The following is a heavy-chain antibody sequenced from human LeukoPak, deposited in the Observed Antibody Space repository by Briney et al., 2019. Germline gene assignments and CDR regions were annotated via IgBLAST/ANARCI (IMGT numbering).Heavy chain of an antibody. CDR3: AREHCSGGSCYSIYYYYYMDV. Sequence: ASVKVSCKASGYTFASYDINWVRQATGQGLEWMGWINPNSGVTNYAQKFQGRVTMTRDTSISTAYMELSRLRSDDTAVYYCAREHCSGGSCYSIYYYYYMDVWGKGTTVTVSS. CDR1: GYTFASYD. J-gene: IGHJ6*03. V-gene: IGHV1-2*02. D-gene: IGHD2-15*01. CDR2: INPNSGVT.